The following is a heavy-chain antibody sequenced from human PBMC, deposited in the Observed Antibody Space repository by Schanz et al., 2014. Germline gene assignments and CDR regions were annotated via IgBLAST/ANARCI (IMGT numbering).Heavy chain of an antibody. V-gene: IGHV1-2*06. D-gene: IGHD3-3*01. Sequence: QVQLVQSGAEVEKPGASVKVSCKASGYTFSAYYMHWVRQAPGQGLEWIGRINPNTGGTNYAQNFQGRVTMTKDTSINTVYMELSTLTSDDTAVYYCARESVSRTRWFDPWGQGTLVTVSS. CDR1: GYTFSAYY. CDR2: INPNTGGT. CDR3: ARESVSRTRWFDP. J-gene: IGHJ5*02.